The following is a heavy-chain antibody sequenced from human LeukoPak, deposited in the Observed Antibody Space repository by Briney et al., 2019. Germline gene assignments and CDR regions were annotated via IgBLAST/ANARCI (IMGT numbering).Heavy chain of an antibody. D-gene: IGHD3-16*01. V-gene: IGHV3-15*01. J-gene: IGHJ4*02. Sequence: GGSLRPSCAASGFVFSSYWMHWVRQAPGKGLEWVGHVKSRTNGGTTVYGTPVKGRFTISRDDSKNTVFLEMDSLKTEDTAVYYCSTDRFNWGQGALVTVSS. CDR3: STDRFN. CDR2: VKSRTNGGTT. CDR1: GFVFSSYW.